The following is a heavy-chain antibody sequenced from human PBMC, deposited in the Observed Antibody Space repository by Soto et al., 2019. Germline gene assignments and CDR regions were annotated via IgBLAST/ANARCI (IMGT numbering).Heavy chain of an antibody. J-gene: IGHJ5*02. CDR1: GGTFGNSA. CDR2: IVPMFGTA. V-gene: IGHV1-69*12. Sequence: QVQLVQSGAEVKKPGSSVNVSCKTSGGTFGNSAVAWVRQAPGQGLVWMGGIVPMFGTANYAQKFQGRLTICADDSTSTAFMELPSLRSDYTAEYYCARDGDPESALWSGLLGGGRFDPWGQGTLVTVSS. D-gene: IGHD2-21*01. CDR3: ARDGDPESALWSGLLGGGRFDP.